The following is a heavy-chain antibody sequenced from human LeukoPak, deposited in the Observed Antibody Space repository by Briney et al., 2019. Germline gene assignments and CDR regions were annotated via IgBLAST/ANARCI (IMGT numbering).Heavy chain of an antibody. CDR1: GYAFTSYG. V-gene: IGHV1-18*01. J-gene: IGHJ6*02. CDR2: ISAYNGNT. Sequence: GASVKVSFKASGYAFTSYGISWVRQAPGQGLEWMGWISAYNGNTNYAQKLQGRVTMTTDTSTSTAYMELRSLRSDDTAVYYCARERRYYDFWSGYFDTFKNHPSYYGMDVWGQGTTVTVSS. D-gene: IGHD3-3*01. CDR3: ARERRYYDFWSGYFDTFKNHPSYYGMDV.